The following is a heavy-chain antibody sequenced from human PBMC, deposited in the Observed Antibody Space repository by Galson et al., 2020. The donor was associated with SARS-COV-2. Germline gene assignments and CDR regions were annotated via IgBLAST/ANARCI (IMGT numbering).Heavy chain of an antibody. Sequence: GESLKISCAASGFTFSSYGMHWVRQAPGKGLEWVAVISYDGSNKYYADSVKGRFTISRDNSKNTLYLQMNSLRAEDTAVYYCGGSLLWFGELLYWGQGTLVTVSS. D-gene: IGHD3-10*01. CDR1: GFTFSSYG. V-gene: IGHV3-30*03. CDR2: ISYDGSNK. J-gene: IGHJ4*02. CDR3: GGSLLWFGELLY.